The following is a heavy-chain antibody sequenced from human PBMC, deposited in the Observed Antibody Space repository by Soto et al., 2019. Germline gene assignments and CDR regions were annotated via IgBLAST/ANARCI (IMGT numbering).Heavy chain of an antibody. CDR3: ARDDSSSFWVYFDY. V-gene: IGHV1-24*01. CDR1: GYTLTELS. D-gene: IGHD6-6*01. Sequence: ASVKVSCKVSGYTLTELSMHWVRQAPGKGLEWMGGFDPEDGETIYAQKFQGRVTMTEDTSTDTAYMELRSLRSDDTAVYYCARDDSSSFWVYFDYWGQGTLVTVYS. J-gene: IGHJ4*02. CDR2: FDPEDGET.